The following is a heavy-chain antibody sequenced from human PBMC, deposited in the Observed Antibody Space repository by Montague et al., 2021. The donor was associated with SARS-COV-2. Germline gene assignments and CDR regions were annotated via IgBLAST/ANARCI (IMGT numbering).Heavy chain of an antibody. CDR2: GSYTGPTRY. CDR3: ARSLYSVSWCPD. V-gene: IGHV4-34*01. CDR1: GDSSDGYF. D-gene: IGHD5/OR15-5a*01. J-gene: IGHJ4*02. Sequence: SETLSLTCAVYGDSSDGYFWSWIRLSPGKALEWVGEGSYTGPTRYNPNPSLRGRVTISTASSKNQFSLNLTSVTAADTAVYYCARSLYSVSWCPDWGQGTQVTVSS.